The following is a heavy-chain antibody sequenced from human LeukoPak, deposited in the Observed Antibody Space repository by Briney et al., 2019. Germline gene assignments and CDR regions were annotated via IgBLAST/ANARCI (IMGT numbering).Heavy chain of an antibody. Sequence: VGSLRLSCAASGFTFSDYSMNWVRQAPGKGLEWISYIGIDSGNTNYADSVKGRFTISGDKAKNSLYLQMNSLRVEDMAVYYCARDYKYAFDNWGQGSLVTVSS. D-gene: IGHD5-24*01. CDR2: IGIDSGNT. J-gene: IGHJ4*02. CDR1: GFTFSDYS. CDR3: ARDYKYAFDN. V-gene: IGHV3-48*01.